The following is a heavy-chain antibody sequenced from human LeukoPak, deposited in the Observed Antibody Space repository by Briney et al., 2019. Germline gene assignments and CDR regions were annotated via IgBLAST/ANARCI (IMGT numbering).Heavy chain of an antibody. CDR2: ICYDGST. CDR3: AGQGGGVALDY. CDR1: GDSISSYY. V-gene: IGHV4-59*04. J-gene: IGHJ4*02. D-gene: IGHD2-8*01. Sequence: SETLSLTCTVSGDSISSYYWSWIRQPPGKGLEWIGTICYDGSTSHYTPSLKSRVTMFVDTAKNHFSLNLSSVTAADTAVYYCAGQGGGVALDYWGQGMLVTVSS.